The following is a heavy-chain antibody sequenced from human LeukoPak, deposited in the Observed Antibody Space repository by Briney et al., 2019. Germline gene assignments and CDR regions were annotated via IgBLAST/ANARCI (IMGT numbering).Heavy chain of an antibody. CDR2: ISYDGSNE. CDR3: ARIGAGSSRDY. Sequence: PGRSLRLSCAASGFTFSSYGMHWVRQAPGKGLEWVAVISYDGSNEYYADSVKGRFTISRDNSKNTLYLQMNSLRAEDTAVYYCARIGAGSSRDYWGQGTLVTVSS. D-gene: IGHD6-13*01. CDR1: GFTFSSYG. V-gene: IGHV3-30*03. J-gene: IGHJ4*02.